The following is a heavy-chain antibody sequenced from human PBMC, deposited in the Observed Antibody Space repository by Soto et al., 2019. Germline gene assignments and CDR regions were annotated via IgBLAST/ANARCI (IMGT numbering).Heavy chain of an antibody. CDR2: ISSRATTI. CDR3: ARNFGFWASDI. J-gene: IGHJ3*02. Sequence: GGSLRLSCAASGFTFSVYDMNWVRQAPGKGLEWVSHISSRATTIYYADSVKGRFTISRDNAKNSLFLQVNSLRAEDTAVYFCARNFGFWASDIWGQGTMVTVSS. D-gene: IGHD3-3*01. V-gene: IGHV3-48*01. CDR1: GFTFSVYD.